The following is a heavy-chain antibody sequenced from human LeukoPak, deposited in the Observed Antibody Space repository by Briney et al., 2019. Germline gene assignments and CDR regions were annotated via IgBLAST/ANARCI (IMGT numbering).Heavy chain of an antibody. J-gene: IGHJ5*02. D-gene: IGHD2-15*01. CDR1: GYTFTSYY. CDR3: ARDLFLLGYCSGGSCSRGWFDP. CDR2: INPSGGST. Sequence: GASVKVSCKASGYTFTSYYMHWVRQAPGQGLEWMGIINPSGGSTSYAQKFQGRVTMTRDTSTSTVYMELSSLRSEDTAVYYCARDLFLLGYCSGGSCSRGWFDPWGQGTLVTVSS. V-gene: IGHV1-46*01.